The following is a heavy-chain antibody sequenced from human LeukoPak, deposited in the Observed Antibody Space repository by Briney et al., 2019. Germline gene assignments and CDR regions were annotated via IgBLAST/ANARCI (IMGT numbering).Heavy chain of an antibody. CDR1: GGSFSGYY. CDR2: INHSGST. D-gene: IGHD3-3*01. J-gene: IGHJ4*02. Sequence: PSETLSLTCAVYGGSFSGYYWSWIRQPPGKGLEWIGEINHSGSTNYNPSLKSRVTISVDTSKNQFSLKLSSVTAADTAVYYCARGLKYYDFWSGSAMGYYFDYWGQGTLVTVSS. CDR3: ARGLKYYDFWSGSAMGYYFDY. V-gene: IGHV4-34*01.